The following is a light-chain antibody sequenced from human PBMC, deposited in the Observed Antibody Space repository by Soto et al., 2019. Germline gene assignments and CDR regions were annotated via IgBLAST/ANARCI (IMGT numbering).Light chain of an antibody. J-gene: IGKJ3*01. CDR3: QQRSNWPFT. Sequence: DIQMTQSPSSLSASVEDRVIITCRASQSISNHLNWYQQKPGKAPKLLIFAASSLQSGVPSRFSGSRSGPDFTLTISSLEPEDFAVYYCQQRSNWPFTVGPGTKVDIK. CDR2: AAS. CDR1: QSISNH. V-gene: IGKV1-39*01.